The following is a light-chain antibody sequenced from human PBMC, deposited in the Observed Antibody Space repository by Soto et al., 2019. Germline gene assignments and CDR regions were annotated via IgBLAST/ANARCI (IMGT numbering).Light chain of an antibody. CDR3: QVRDASSDLYV. Sequence: SYELTQPPSVSVAPGKTARIPCGGDSIGSQTVQWYQQKPGQAPMLVIHYDSDRPSGIPERFSGSNSGNTATLTISRVEAGDEADYYCQVRDASSDLYVFGTGTKVTVL. CDR1: SIGSQT. CDR2: YDS. J-gene: IGLJ1*01. V-gene: IGLV3-21*04.